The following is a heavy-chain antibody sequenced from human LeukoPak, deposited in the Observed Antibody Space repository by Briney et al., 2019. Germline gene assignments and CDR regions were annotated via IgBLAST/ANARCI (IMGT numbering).Heavy chain of an antibody. CDR3: AKMDHYGSGTYFSLNWFDP. CDR2: ISGSGGST. D-gene: IGHD3-10*01. Sequence: QSGGSLRLSCAVSGFTFSSYAMSWVRQAPGKGLEWVSGISGSGGSTYYPDSVKGRFTISRDNSKNTLFLQMNSLRAEDTAVYYCAKMDHYGSGTYFSLNWFDPWGQGTLVTVSS. V-gene: IGHV3-23*01. CDR1: GFTFSSYA. J-gene: IGHJ5*02.